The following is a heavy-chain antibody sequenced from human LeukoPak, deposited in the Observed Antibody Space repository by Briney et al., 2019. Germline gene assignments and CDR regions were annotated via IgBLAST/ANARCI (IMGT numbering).Heavy chain of an antibody. D-gene: IGHD3-22*01. CDR2: ISAYNGNT. CDR3: ARDQRAPSGYYYYYMDV. J-gene: IGHJ6*03. V-gene: IGHV1-18*01. CDR1: GGTFSSYA. Sequence: ASVKVSCKASGGTFSSYAISWVRQAPGQGLEWMGWISAYNGNTNYAQKLQGRVTMTTDTSTSTAYMELRSLRSDDTAVYYCARDQRAPSGYYYYYMDVWGKGTTVTVSS.